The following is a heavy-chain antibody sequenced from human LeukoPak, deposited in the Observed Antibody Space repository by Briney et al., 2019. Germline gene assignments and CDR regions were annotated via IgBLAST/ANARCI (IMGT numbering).Heavy chain of an antibody. CDR3: ARGPVLRFLEWLTHVDNWFDP. J-gene: IGHJ5*02. V-gene: IGHV4-59*12. D-gene: IGHD3-3*01. CDR1: GDSITSYY. Sequence: SETLSLTCTVSGDSITSYYWSWIRQPPGKGLEWIGEIYHSGITNYNPSLKSRVTISVDKSKNQFSLKLSSVTAADTAVYYCARGPVLRFLEWLTHVDNWFDPWGQGTLVTVSS. CDR2: IYHSGIT.